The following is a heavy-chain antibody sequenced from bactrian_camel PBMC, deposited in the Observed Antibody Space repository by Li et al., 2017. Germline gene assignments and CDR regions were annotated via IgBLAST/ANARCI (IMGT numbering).Heavy chain of an antibody. CDR3: ASSRYVGLCSLRHRFPY. J-gene: IGHJ4*01. V-gene: IGHV3S1*01. CDR2: VDSGGGTT. Sequence: HVQLVESGGGLLQPGGSVRLSCIGSGFPFAYYWMYWVRQAPGKGLEWVSTVDSGGGTTYYADSVKGRSTISRDKTQNILYLQMNDLNPDDTGMYTCASSRYVGLCSLRHRFPYRGQGTQVTVS. CDR1: GFPFAYYW. D-gene: IGHD1*01.